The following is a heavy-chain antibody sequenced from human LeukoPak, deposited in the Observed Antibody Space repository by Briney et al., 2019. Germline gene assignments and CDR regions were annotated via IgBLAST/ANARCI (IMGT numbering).Heavy chain of an antibody. CDR2: ISAYNVNT. J-gene: IGHJ4*02. CDR3: ARDDGDY. CDR1: GYTFANFG. Sequence: GASVKVSCKASGYTFANFGINWVRQAPGQGLEWMGWISAYNVNTNYTQKFQGRVTLTTATSTGTAYMELRSLRSDDTAVYYCARDDGDYWGQGTLVIVSS. V-gene: IGHV1-18*01.